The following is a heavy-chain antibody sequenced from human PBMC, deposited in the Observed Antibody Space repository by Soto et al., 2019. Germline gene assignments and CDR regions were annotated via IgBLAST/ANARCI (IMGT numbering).Heavy chain of an antibody. CDR3: ARGPYYGPYYYYYGMDV. CDR2: ISAYNGNT. J-gene: IGHJ6*02. CDR1: GYTFTSYG. V-gene: IGHV1-18*01. D-gene: IGHD3-3*01. Sequence: ASVKVSCKASGYTFTSYGISWVRQAPGQGLEWMGWISAYNGNTNYAQKLQGRVTMTTDTSTSTAYMELRSLRSDDTAVYYCARGPYYGPYYYYYGMDVWGQGTTVTVSS.